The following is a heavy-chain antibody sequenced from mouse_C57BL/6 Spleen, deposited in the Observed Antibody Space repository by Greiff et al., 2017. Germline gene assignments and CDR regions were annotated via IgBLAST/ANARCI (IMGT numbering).Heavy chain of an antibody. CDR3: ARSGGYYVDAMDD. D-gene: IGHD2-3*01. V-gene: IGHV1-80*01. J-gene: IGHJ4*01. CDR1: GYAFSSYW. CDR2: IYPGDGDT. Sequence: QVQLKESGAELVKPGASVKISCKASGYAFSSYWMNWVKQRPGKGLEWIGQIYPGDGDTNYNGKFKGKATLTADKSSSTAYMQLSSLTSEDSAVYFCARSGGYYVDAMDDWGQGTSVTVAS.